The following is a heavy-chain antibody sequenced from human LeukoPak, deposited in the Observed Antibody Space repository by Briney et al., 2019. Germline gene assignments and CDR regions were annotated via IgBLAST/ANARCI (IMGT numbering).Heavy chain of an antibody. CDR1: GYTFTTYG. CDR3: ARVRDYYYDTTTYYYFDY. V-gene: IGHV1-18*01. D-gene: IGHD3-22*01. J-gene: IGHJ4*02. CDR2: ISTDNGDT. Sequence: ASVKVSCKSTGYTFTTYGITWVRQAPGQGLEWMGWISTDNGDTNYAQKLQGRVTMTTDTSTSTAYMELRSLRSDDTAVFYCARVRDYYYDTTTYYYFDYWGQGTLVTVSS.